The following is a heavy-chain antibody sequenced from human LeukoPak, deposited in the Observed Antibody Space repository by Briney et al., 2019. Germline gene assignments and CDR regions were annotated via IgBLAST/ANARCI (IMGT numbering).Heavy chain of an antibody. D-gene: IGHD4-17*01. Sequence: GGSLRLSCAASGFTFSSYDMHWVRQATGKGLEWVSAIGTAGDTYYPGSVKGRFTISRENAKNSLYLQMNGLRAGDTAVYYCARTTKYGDYDYWGQGTLVTVSS. CDR3: ARTTKYGDYDY. V-gene: IGHV3-13*01. CDR2: IGTAGDT. CDR1: GFTFSSYD. J-gene: IGHJ4*02.